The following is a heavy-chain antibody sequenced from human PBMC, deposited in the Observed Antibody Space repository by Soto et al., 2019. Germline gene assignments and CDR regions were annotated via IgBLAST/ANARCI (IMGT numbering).Heavy chain of an antibody. CDR2: MNPNSGNT. J-gene: IGHJ6*03. Sequence: QVQLVQSGAEVKKPGASVKVSCKASGYTFTSYDINWVRQATGQGLEWMGWMNPNSGNTGYAQKLHGRVTMTRNTSISTAYMELSSLRSEDTAVYYCARGEITIFLLGYYYYMDVWGKGTTVTVSS. CDR1: GYTFTSYD. D-gene: IGHD3-3*01. V-gene: IGHV1-8*01. CDR3: ARGEITIFLLGYYYYMDV.